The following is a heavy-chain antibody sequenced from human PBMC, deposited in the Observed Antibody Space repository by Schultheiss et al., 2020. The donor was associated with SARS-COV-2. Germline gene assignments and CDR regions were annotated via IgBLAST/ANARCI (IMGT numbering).Heavy chain of an antibody. CDR1: GFAFSSYA. V-gene: IGHV3-47*01. J-gene: IGHJ4*02. D-gene: IGHD6-13*01. CDR2: IGTGGDT. CDR3: ARLLAAAGPFDY. Sequence: GGSLRLSCAASGFAFSSYALHWVRRAPGKGLEWVSAIGTGGDTYYADSVMGRFTISRDNAKKSLYLHMNSLIAEDTAVYYCARLLAAAGPFDYWGQGTLVTVSS.